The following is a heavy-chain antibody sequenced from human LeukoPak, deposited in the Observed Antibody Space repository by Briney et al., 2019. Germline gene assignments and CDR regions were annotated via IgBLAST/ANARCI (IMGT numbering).Heavy chain of an antibody. D-gene: IGHD1-26*01. V-gene: IGHV3-33*06. Sequence: PGGSLRPSCAASGFTFSSYGMHWVRQAPGKGLEWVAVIWYDGTHKSYADSVKGRFTISRDNSNSALYLDMNSLRAEDTALYYCAKDWAPHSGSHFDYWGQGTLVTVSS. CDR3: AKDWAPHSGSHFDY. CDR1: GFTFSSYG. CDR2: IWYDGTHK. J-gene: IGHJ4*02.